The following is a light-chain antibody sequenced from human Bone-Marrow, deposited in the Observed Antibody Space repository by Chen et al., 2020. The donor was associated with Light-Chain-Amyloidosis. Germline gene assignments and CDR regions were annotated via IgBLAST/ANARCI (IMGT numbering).Light chain of an antibody. V-gene: IGKV2-28*01. J-gene: IGKJ1*01. CDR2: LGS. CDR1: QSLLHSNGYNY. CDR3: PQALQTPWT. Sequence: DIVMTQSPPSLPVTPGEPASISCRSSQSLLHSNGYNYLDWYLQKPGQSPQLLIYLGSNRASGVPDRFSGSGSGTDFTLKISRVEAEDVRGYYCPQALQTPWTFGQGTKVEIK.